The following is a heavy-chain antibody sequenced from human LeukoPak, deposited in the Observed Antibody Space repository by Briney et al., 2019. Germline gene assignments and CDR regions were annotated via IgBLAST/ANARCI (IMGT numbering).Heavy chain of an antibody. J-gene: IGHJ5*02. CDR3: ASGTGTTTRVGNWFDP. CDR2: IYHSGST. V-gene: IGHV4-38-2*02. Sequence: LETLSLTCTVSGYSISSGYYWGWIRQPPGKGLEWIGSIYHSGSTYYNPSLKSRVTISVDTSKNQFSLKLSSVTAADTAVYYCASGTGTTTRVGNWFDPWGQGTLVTVSS. CDR1: GYSISSGYY. D-gene: IGHD1-7*01.